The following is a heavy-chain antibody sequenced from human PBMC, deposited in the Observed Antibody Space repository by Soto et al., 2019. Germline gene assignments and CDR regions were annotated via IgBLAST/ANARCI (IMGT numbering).Heavy chain of an antibody. Sequence: EVQLVESGGGLVQPGGPLRLSCAASGFTFSSYWMHWVRQGPGKGLVWVARINRDGSSTNYADSVKGRFTISRDNAKNLLYVQMDSLRAEEPAVYYCAGGSGVGDLWGQGTMVTVSS. CDR3: AGGSGVGDL. V-gene: IGHV3-74*02. CDR2: INRDGSST. D-gene: IGHD3-10*01. J-gene: IGHJ3*01. CDR1: GFTFSSYW.